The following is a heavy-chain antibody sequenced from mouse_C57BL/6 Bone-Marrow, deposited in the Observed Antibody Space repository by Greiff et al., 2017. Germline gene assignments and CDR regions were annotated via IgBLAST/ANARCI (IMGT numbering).Heavy chain of an antibody. V-gene: IGHV5-9*01. J-gene: IGHJ1*03. D-gene: IGHD1-1*01. CDR2: ISGGGGNT. Sequence: EVQLQESGGGLVKPGGSLKLSCAASGFTFSSYTMSWVRQTPEKRLQWVAAISGGGGNTYYPDSVKGRFTISRDNDKHILYLQMSSLRSEDTALYYCSRQVTTVLATKYFDVWGTGTTVTVSS. CDR3: SRQVTTVLATKYFDV. CDR1: GFTFSSYT.